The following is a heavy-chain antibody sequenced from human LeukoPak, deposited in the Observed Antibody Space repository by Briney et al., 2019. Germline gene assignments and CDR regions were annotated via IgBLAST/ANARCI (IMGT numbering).Heavy chain of an antibody. Sequence: GGSLRLSCAASGFTFDDYAMHWVRQAPGKGLEWVSGITWNSGTIGYADSVRGRFTISRDNSKNTLYLQMNSLRAEDTAVYYCAKDAGAPLGYWGQGTLVTVSS. CDR3: AKDAGAPLGY. CDR2: ITWNSGTI. CDR1: GFTFDDYA. D-gene: IGHD3-16*01. J-gene: IGHJ4*02. V-gene: IGHV3-9*01.